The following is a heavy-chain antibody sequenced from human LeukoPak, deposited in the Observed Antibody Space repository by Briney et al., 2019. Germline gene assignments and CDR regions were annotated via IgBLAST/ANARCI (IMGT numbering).Heavy chain of an antibody. J-gene: IGHJ5*02. CDR1: GFTFSSYS. Sequence: GGTLRLSCAASGFTFSSYSIHCGRQPPAKGLEYVSAISSNGGSTYYANSVKSRFTISRDNSKNTLYLQMGSLRAEDMAVYYCARVVFDCSSTCFYDGAYIWFDPWGQGTLVTVS. CDR2: ISSNGGST. V-gene: IGHV3-64*01. CDR3: ARVVFDCSSTCFYDGAYIWFDP. D-gene: IGHD2-2*01.